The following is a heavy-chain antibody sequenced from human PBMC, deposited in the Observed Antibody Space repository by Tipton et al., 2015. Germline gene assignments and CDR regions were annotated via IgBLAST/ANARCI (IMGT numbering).Heavy chain of an antibody. Sequence: TLSLTCTVSGVSISGTSYYWGWIRQPPGKGLEWIGSIYYSGDMYYNPSLKSRVTISVDKSKNQFSLKLSSVTAADTAVYYCACQDYDSLTRDYQTVDYWGQGTLVTVSS. CDR1: GVSISGTSYY. D-gene: IGHD3-9*01. CDR2: IYYSGDM. J-gene: IGHJ4*02. CDR3: ACQDYDSLTRDYQTVDY. V-gene: IGHV4-39*07.